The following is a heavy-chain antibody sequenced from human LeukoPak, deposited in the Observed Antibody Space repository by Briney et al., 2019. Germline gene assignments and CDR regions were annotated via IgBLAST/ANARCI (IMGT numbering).Heavy chain of an antibody. Sequence: PGGSLRLSCAASGFTVSSNYMSWVRQAPGKGLEWVSVIYSGGSTYYADSVKGRFTISRDNSKNTLYLQMNSLRAEDTAVYYCAKSLLGYYMDVWGKGTTVTVSS. CDR2: IYSGGST. CDR3: AKSLLGYYMDV. J-gene: IGHJ6*03. CDR1: GFTVSSNY. D-gene: IGHD1-26*01. V-gene: IGHV3-66*01.